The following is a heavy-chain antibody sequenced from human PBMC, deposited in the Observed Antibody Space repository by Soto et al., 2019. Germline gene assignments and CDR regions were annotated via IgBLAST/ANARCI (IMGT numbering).Heavy chain of an antibody. CDR1: GYTFTGYY. CDR2: INPNSGGT. D-gene: IGHD3-22*01. Sequence: AASVKVSCKASGYTFTGYYMHWVRQAPGQGLEWMGWINPNSGGTNYAQKFQGRVTMTRDTSISTAYMELSRLRSDDTAVYYCARGYYDSSGYPYYFDYWGQGTLVTVSS. J-gene: IGHJ4*02. CDR3: ARGYYDSSGYPYYFDY. V-gene: IGHV1-2*02.